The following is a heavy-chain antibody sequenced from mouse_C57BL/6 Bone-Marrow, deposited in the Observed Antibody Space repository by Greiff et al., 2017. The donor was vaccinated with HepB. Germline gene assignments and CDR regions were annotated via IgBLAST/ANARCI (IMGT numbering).Heavy chain of an antibody. J-gene: IGHJ4*01. CDR3: ARGCFMDY. V-gene: IGHV1-69*01. CDR1: GYTFTSYW. CDR2: IDPSDSYT. Sequence: QVQLQQPGAELVMPGASVKLSCKVSGYTFTSYWMHWVKQRPGQGLEWIGEIDPSDSYTNYNQKFKGKSTLTVDKSSSTAYMQLSSLTSEDSAVYYCARGCFMDYWGQGTSVTVSS.